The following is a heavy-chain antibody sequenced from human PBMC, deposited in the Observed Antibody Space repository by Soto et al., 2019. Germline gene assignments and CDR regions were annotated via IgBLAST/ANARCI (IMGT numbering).Heavy chain of an antibody. V-gene: IGHV4-39*01. J-gene: IGHJ4*02. CDR1: AASITSGAYY. CDR3: ARHATRSYDY. Sequence: SETLALTCTVSAASITSGAYYWGLIRQPPGKGLEWIGIIQYRGSTYYNPSLKSRVTMSVDTSKNQFTLNLNSVTAADTAVYYCARHATRSYDYWGQGTLVTVSS. CDR2: IQYRGST.